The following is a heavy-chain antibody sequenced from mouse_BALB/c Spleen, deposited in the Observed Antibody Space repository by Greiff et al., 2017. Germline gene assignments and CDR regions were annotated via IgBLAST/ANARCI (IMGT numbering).Heavy chain of an antibody. Sequence: EVKLMESGGGLVQPGGSMKLSCVASGFTFSNYWMNWVRQSPEKGLEWVAEIRLKSNNYATHYAESVKGRFTISRDDSKSSVYLQMNNLRAEDTGIYYCTLYYYGSSMAYWGQGTLVTVSA. D-gene: IGHD1-1*01. CDR1: GFTFSNYW. CDR2: IRLKSNNYAT. V-gene: IGHV6-6*02. CDR3: TLYYYGSSMAY. J-gene: IGHJ3*01.